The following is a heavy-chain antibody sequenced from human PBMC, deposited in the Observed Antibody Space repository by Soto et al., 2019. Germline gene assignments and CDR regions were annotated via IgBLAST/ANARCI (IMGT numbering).Heavy chain of an antibody. J-gene: IGHJ3*02. V-gene: IGHV1-3*01. Sequence: ASVKVSCKASGYTFTSYAMHWVRQAPGQRLEWMGWINAGNGNTKYSQKFQGRVTITRDTSASTAYMELSSLRSEDTAVYYCARIPSWELKRGNAFDIWGQGTMVTVSS. CDR1: GYTFTSYA. CDR2: INAGNGNT. CDR3: ARIPSWELKRGNAFDI. D-gene: IGHD1-26*01.